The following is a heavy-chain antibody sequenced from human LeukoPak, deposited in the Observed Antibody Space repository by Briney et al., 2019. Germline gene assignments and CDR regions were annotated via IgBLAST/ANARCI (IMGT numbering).Heavy chain of an antibody. CDR1: GYTFTGYY. CDR3: ATYYDSGVHAFQI. V-gene: IGHV1-2*02. J-gene: IGHJ3*02. D-gene: IGHD3-22*01. CDR2: INPNTGGT. Sequence: ASVKVSCKASGYTFTGYYIHWVRQAPGQGLEWMGYINPNTGGTYYAQKFQDRVTVTRDTSISTAYMDLNRLTSDDTAVYYCATYYDSGVHAFQIWGQGIMVTVSS.